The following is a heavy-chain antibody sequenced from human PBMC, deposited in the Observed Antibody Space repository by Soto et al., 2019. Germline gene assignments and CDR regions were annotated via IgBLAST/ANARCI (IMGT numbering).Heavy chain of an antibody. D-gene: IGHD4-17*01. CDR2: ISAYNGNT. Sequence: GSVKVCFKASGYPFTSYGISLVRQAPGQGLEWMGWISAYNGNTNYAQKLQGRVTMTTDTSASTAYMELRSLRSDDTAVYYCARDYQVLTTVTTTIWFDPWGQGTLVTVSS. J-gene: IGHJ5*02. CDR3: ARDYQVLTTVTTTIWFDP. CDR1: GYPFTSYG. V-gene: IGHV1-18*04.